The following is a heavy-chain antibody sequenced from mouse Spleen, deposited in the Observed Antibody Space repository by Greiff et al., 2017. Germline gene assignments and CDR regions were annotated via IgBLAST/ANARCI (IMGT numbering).Heavy chain of an antibody. CDR2: ISSGGGST. D-gene: IGHD4-1*02. CDR1: GFTFSSYY. J-gene: IGHJ2*01. V-gene: IGHV5-12-1*01. CDR3: AREAPTGKYFDY. Sequence: EVQLVESGGGLVKLGGSLKLSCAASGFTFSSYYMSWVRQTPEKRLEWVATISSGGGSTYYPDSVKGRFTISRDNAKNTLYLQMSSLNSEDTAVYYCAREAPTGKYFDYWGQGTTLTVSS.